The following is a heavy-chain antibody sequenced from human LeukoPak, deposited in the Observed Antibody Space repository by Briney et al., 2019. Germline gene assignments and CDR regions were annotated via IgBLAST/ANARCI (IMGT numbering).Heavy chain of an antibody. V-gene: IGHV4-4*07. Sequence: PGGSLRLSCAASGFTFSDYYWSWIRQPAGKGLEWIGRIYTSGSTNYNPSLKSRVTMSVDTSKNQFSLKLSSATAADTAVYYCARDCLPNGLHSFLDPVAFDIWGQGTMVTVSS. CDR3: ARDCLPNGLHSFLDPVAFDI. CDR1: GFTFSDYY. D-gene: IGHD4-11*01. J-gene: IGHJ3*02. CDR2: IYTSGST.